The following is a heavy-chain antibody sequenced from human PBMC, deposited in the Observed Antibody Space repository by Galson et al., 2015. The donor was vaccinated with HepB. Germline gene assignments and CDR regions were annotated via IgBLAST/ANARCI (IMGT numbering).Heavy chain of an antibody. CDR2: ISNNGGST. Sequence: SLRLSCAVSGFTFGNYAFHWVRQAPGKGLEYVSGISNNGGSTYYADSVRGRFTISRDNSKNTLYLRMTSLRVEDTAVYYCVKDTRRGIAAAGLIFDIWGQGTLVTVSS. J-gene: IGHJ4*02. CDR1: GFTFGNYA. CDR3: VKDTRRGIAAAGLIFDI. D-gene: IGHD6-13*01. V-gene: IGHV3-64D*06.